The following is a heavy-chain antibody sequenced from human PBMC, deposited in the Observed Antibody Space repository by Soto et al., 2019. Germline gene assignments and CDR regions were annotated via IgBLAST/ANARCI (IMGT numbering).Heavy chain of an antibody. V-gene: IGHV5-51*01. D-gene: IGHD2-15*01. CDR3: ARRRDCSGGSCYTDNWFDP. Sequence: PGESLKISCKGSGYSFTSYWIGWVRQMPGKGLEWMGIIYPGDSDTRYSPSFQGQVTISADKSISTAYLQWSSLKASDTAMYYCARRRDCSGGSCYTDNWFDPWGQGTLVTVSS. CDR2: IYPGDSDT. CDR1: GYSFTSYW. J-gene: IGHJ5*02.